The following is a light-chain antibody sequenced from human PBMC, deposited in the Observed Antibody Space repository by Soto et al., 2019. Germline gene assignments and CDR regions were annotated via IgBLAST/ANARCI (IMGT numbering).Light chain of an antibody. Sequence: DIQLTQSPSSLSASVGDRVTISCRASQNINSYLNWYQQKPGKTPKVLIYAASTLQSGALARFGGSETGPDYTLTISTLQPEEFAEYYCQQSDSTPLTFDQGTRVYI. V-gene: IGKV1-39*01. CDR2: AAS. J-gene: IGKJ1*01. CDR3: QQSDSTPLT. CDR1: QNINSY.